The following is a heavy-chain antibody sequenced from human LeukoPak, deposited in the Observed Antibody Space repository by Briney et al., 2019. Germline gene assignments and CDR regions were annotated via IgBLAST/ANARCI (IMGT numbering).Heavy chain of an antibody. CDR3: ARDLRPGMDV. V-gene: IGHV4-34*01. CDR1: GGSISSYY. Sequence: PSETLSLTCTVSGGSISSYYWSWIRQPPGKGLEWIGEINHSGSTNYNPSLKSRVTISVDTSKNQFSLKLSSVTAADTAVYYCARDLRPGMDVWGQGTTVTVSS. CDR2: INHSGST. J-gene: IGHJ6*02.